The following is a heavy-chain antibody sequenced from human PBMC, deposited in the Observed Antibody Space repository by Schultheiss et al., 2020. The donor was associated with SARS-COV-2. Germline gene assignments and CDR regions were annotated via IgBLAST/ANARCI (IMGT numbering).Heavy chain of an antibody. CDR3: ARLMNDYIWGSYRYGSGWFDP. Sequence: SQTLSLTCAVYGGSFSAYYWTWIRQPPGKGLEWIGEINHSGSTNYNPSLKSRVTISVDTSKNQFSLKLSSVTAADTAVYYCARLMNDYIWGSYRYGSGWFDPWGQGTLVTVSS. V-gene: IGHV4-34*01. CDR2: INHSGST. D-gene: IGHD3-16*02. CDR1: GGSFSAYY. J-gene: IGHJ5*02.